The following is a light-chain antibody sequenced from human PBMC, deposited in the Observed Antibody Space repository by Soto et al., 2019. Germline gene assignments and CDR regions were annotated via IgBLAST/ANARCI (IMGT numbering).Light chain of an antibody. Sequence: EIVLTQSPATLSLSPGERATLSCRASQSVGSYLTWYQQKPGQAPRLLIYETSKRATGIPARLSGSGSGTDFTLTISSLEPEDFAVYYCQQRSSWPRTFGQGTKVDIK. J-gene: IGKJ1*01. V-gene: IGKV3-11*01. CDR3: QQRSSWPRT. CDR1: QSVGSY. CDR2: ETS.